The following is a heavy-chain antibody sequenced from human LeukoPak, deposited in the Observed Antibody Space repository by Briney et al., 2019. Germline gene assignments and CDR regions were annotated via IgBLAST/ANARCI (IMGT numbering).Heavy chain of an antibody. CDR3: ARVAGFGELSMFDC. CDR2: IHYSGNT. J-gene: IGHJ4*02. V-gene: IGHV4-59*01. D-gene: IGHD3-10*01. CDR1: GGSISSYY. Sequence: SETLSLTCTVSGGSISSYYWSWIRQPPGKGLEWIGYIHYSGNTNYNPSLKSRITISVATSKNQFSLRLSSVTAADTAVYYCARVAGFGELSMFDCWGQGTLVTVSS.